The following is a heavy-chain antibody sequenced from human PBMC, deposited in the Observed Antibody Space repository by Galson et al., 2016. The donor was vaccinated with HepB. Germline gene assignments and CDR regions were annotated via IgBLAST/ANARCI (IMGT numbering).Heavy chain of an antibody. J-gene: IGHJ5*02. D-gene: IGHD6-6*01. CDR3: ARQPYSSSSPCFDP. Sequence: SVKVSCKASGYTFTDFYLHWVRQAPGQGLEWMGWINTYTGGTKYAQKFQGRVTMTGDTSISTAYMELSRLSSDDTAVYYCARQPYSSSSPCFDPWGQGTLVTVSS. V-gene: IGHV1-2*02. CDR1: GYTFTDFY. CDR2: INTYTGGT.